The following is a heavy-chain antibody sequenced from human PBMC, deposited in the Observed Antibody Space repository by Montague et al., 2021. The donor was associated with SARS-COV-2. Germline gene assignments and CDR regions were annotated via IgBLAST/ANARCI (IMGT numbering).Heavy chain of an antibody. Sequence: PALVKPTQTLTLTCTFSGFSLSTSGVGVGWIRQPPGKALEWLALIYWDDDNRYSPSLKSRLTITEDTSKNQVVLTMTNMDPVDTATYYCAHKTGLRYFDWLFQTNPTGGYFDLWGRGTLVTVSS. CDR2: IYWDDDN. CDR1: GFSLSTSGVG. CDR3: AHKTGLRYFDWLFQTNPTGGYFDL. D-gene: IGHD3-9*01. V-gene: IGHV2-5*02. J-gene: IGHJ2*01.